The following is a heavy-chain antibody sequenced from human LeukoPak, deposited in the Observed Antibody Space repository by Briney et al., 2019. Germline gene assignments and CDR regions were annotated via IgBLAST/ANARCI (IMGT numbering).Heavy chain of an antibody. V-gene: IGHV1-69*02. CDR3: ASPRALYCSSTSCQTANGAFDI. CDR2: IIPILGIA. Sequence: SVKVSCKASGGTFSSYTSSWVRQAPGQGLEWMGRIIPILGIANYAQKFQGRVTITADKSTSTAYMELSSLRSEDTAVYYCASPRALYCSSTSCQTANGAFDIWGQGTMVTVSS. CDR1: GGTFSSYT. J-gene: IGHJ3*02. D-gene: IGHD2-2*01.